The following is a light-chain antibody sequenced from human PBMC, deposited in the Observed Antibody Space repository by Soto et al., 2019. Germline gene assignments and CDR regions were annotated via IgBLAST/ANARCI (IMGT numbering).Light chain of an antibody. Sequence: ELVLTQSPVALSLSSGERATISCRASQSVSSTLLTWYQQKPGQAPRLLIYGVSSRATGIPDRFSGSGSGTDFTLTISRVEPEDFAVYFCQHYGDSSWTFGQGSRVEIK. CDR3: QHYGDSSWT. J-gene: IGKJ1*01. CDR2: GVS. CDR1: QSVSSTL. V-gene: IGKV3-20*01.